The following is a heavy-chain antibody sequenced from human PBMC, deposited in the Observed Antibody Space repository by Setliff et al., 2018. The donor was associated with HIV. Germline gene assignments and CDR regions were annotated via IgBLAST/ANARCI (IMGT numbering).Heavy chain of an antibody. J-gene: IGHJ4*02. CDR1: GVSVGSGHYY. CDR3: ATRPRIAARPFDY. D-gene: IGHD6-6*01. Sequence: PSETLSLTCSVSGVSVGSGHYYWHWIRQHPEKALEWIGYIFHSGDTYYNPSLKSRISMSVDTSKHQFSLELTSLTAADTAVYYCATRPRIAARPFDYWGQGMLVTVSS. V-gene: IGHV4-31*03. CDR2: IFHSGDT.